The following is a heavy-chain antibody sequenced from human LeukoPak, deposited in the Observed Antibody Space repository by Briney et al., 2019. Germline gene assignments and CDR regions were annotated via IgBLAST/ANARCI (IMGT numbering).Heavy chain of an antibody. CDR3: ASGPPFLKYFEY. CDR2: ISIGAEYI. J-gene: IGHJ4*02. D-gene: IGHD3-3*01. Sequence: GGSLRLSCAASGFTFSTYVMNWFRQAPGKGLEWVSTISIGAEYIFYADSVKGRFTISRDDSNNALYLQMHSLRAEDTALYYCASGPPFLKYFEYWGQGTLVTVSS. V-gene: IGHV3-23*01. CDR1: GFTFSTYV.